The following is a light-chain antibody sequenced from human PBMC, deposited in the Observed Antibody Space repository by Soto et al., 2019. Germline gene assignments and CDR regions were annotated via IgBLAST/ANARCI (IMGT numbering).Light chain of an antibody. Sequence: EIVLTQSPGTLSLSPGERATLSCRASQSVRNNNLNWYQQKAGQAPRLLIYGASIRATGIPDRFSGSGSGTDFTLTISRLEPEDFALYFCQKYGSSAPITFGQGTRLEIK. CDR2: GAS. CDR1: QSVRNNN. J-gene: IGKJ5*01. V-gene: IGKV3-20*01. CDR3: QKYGSSAPIT.